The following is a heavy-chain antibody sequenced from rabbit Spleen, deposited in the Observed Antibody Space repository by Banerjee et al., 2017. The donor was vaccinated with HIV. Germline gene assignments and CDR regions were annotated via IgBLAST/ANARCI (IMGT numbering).Heavy chain of an antibody. D-gene: IGHD1-1*01. V-gene: IGHV1S45*01. J-gene: IGHJ3*01. CDR2: IGTGSGNT. CDR1: GFSFSSSYW. CDR3: ARGIYTDKIYDRTRLDL. Sequence: EESGGDLVQPEGSLTLTCTASGFSFSSSYWICWVRQAPGKGLEWIGCIGTGSGNTYCASWAKDRFTISKTSSTTVTLQMTSLTAADTATYFCARGIYTDKIYDRTRLDLWGPGTLVTVS.